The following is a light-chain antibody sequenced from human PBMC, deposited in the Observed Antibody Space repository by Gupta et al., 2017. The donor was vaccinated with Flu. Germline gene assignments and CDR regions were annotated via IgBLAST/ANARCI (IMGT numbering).Light chain of an antibody. CDR3: QSYDSSLSGF. CDR1: SSNIGAGYD. J-gene: IGLJ1*01. Sequence: QSVLTQPPSVSGAPGQRAPISCTGSSSNIGAGYDVHWYQQLPGTAPKLLIYGNSNRPSGVPDRFSGSKSGTSASLAITGLQAEDEADYYCQSYDSSLSGFFGTGTKVTVL. CDR2: GNS. V-gene: IGLV1-40*01.